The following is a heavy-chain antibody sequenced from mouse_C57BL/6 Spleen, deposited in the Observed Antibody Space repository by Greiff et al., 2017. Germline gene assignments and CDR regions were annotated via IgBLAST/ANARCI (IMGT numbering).Heavy chain of an antibody. V-gene: IGHV1-81*01. CDR3: AREGYGSSYNWYFDV. Sequence: VKLMESGAELARPGASVKLSCKASGYTFTSYGISWVKQRTGQGLEWIGEIYPRSGNTYYNEKFKGKATLTADKSSSTAYMELRSLTSEDSAVYFCAREGYGSSYNWYFDVWGTGTTVTVSS. D-gene: IGHD1-1*01. CDR1: GYTFTSYG. J-gene: IGHJ1*03. CDR2: IYPRSGNT.